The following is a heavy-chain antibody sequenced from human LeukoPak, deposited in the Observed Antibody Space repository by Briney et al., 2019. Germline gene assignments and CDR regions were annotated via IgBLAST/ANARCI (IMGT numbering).Heavy chain of an antibody. Sequence: SETLSLTCTLSGGSISSYYWSWIRQPPGKGLEWIGYINYSGSTNYNPSLKSRVTISVDTSKNQFSLKLSSVTAADTAVYYCARYAPLLGPDYWGQGTLVTVSS. CDR2: INYSGST. V-gene: IGHV4-59*01. D-gene: IGHD3-10*01. J-gene: IGHJ4*02. CDR3: ARYAPLLGPDY. CDR1: GGSISSYY.